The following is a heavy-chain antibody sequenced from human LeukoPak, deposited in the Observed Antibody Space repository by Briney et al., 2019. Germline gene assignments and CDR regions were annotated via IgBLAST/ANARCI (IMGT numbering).Heavy chain of an antibody. CDR2: IYYSGST. V-gene: IGHV4-59*08. CDR1: GGSLSSYY. J-gene: IGHJ4*02. D-gene: IGHD4-17*01. Sequence: SETLSLTCTVSGGSLSSYYWTWIRQPPGKGLEWIGYIYYSGSTNYNPSLKSRVTISVGTSKNQFSLKLSSVTAADTAVYYCARGLNRNDYGDYGYWGQGTLVTVSS. CDR3: ARGLNRNDYGDYGY.